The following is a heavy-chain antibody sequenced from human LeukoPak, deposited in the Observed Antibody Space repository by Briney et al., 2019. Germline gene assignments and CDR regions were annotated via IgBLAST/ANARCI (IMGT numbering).Heavy chain of an antibody. Sequence: ASVKVSCKASGYTFTSYYMHWVRQAPGQGLEWMGIINPRGGSTSYAQKFQGRVTMTRDTSTSTVYMELSSLRSEDTAVYYCATAAEDGFSEFDFWGQGTLVTVSS. CDR2: INPRGGST. CDR3: ATAAEDGFSEFDF. J-gene: IGHJ4*02. CDR1: GYTFTSYY. D-gene: IGHD2-15*01. V-gene: IGHV1-46*01.